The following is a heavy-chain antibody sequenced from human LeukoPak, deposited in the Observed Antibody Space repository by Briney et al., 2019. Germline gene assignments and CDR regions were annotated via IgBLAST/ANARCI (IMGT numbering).Heavy chain of an antibody. CDR3: ARAGGDYGDYRSFDY. J-gene: IGHJ4*02. D-gene: IGHD4-17*01. Sequence: PSETLSLTCIVSGGSISTYFWSWIRQPPGKGLEWIGHIYYSGSTTYNPSLKSRVTISVDTSKNHFSLNLTSVTAADTAVYYCARAGGDYGDYRSFDYWGQGTLVTVSS. V-gene: IGHV4-59*01. CDR1: GGSISTYF. CDR2: IYYSGST.